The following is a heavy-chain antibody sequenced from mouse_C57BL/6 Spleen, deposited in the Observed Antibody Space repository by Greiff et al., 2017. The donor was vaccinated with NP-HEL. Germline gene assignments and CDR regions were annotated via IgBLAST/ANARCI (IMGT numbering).Heavy chain of an antibody. J-gene: IGHJ2*01. CDR3: ARERGSSYDY. V-gene: IGHV5-16*01. D-gene: IGHD1-1*01. Sequence: EVKLVESEGGLVQPGSSMKLSCTASGFTFSDYYMAWVRQVPEKGLEWVANINYDGSSTYYLDSLKSRFIISRDNAKNILYLQMSSLKSEDTDTYYCARERGSSYDYWGQGTTLTVSS. CDR2: INYDGSST. CDR1: GFTFSDYY.